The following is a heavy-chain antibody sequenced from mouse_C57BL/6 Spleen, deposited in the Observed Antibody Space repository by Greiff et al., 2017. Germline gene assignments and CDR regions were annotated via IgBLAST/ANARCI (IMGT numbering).Heavy chain of an antibody. CDR2: FYPGSGSI. CDR3: ARHEDQESSGSWFAY. D-gene: IGHD3-2*02. Sequence: VNVVESGAELVKPGASVKLSCKASGYTFTEYTIHWVKQRSGQGLEWIGWFYPGSGSIKYNEKFKDKATLTADKSSSTVYMELSRLTSEDSAVYFCARHEDQESSGSWFAYWGQGTLVTVSA. J-gene: IGHJ3*01. V-gene: IGHV1-62-2*01. CDR1: GYTFTEYT.